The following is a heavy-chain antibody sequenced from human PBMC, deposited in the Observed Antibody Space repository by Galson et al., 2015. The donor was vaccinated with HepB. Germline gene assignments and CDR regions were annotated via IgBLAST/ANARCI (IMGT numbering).Heavy chain of an antibody. V-gene: IGHV3-30-3*01. D-gene: IGHD6-19*01. CDR2: ISYDGSYK. J-gene: IGHJ6*02. CDR3: ARGKVAGNSYYYGMDV. Sequence: SLRLSCAASGFSFSSYAMHWVRQAPGKGLEWVAVISYDGSYKYYADCVKGRFTISRDNSENTLYMQMNSLKSEDTAVYYCARGKVAGNSYYYGMDVWGQGTTVTVSS. CDR1: GFSFSSYA.